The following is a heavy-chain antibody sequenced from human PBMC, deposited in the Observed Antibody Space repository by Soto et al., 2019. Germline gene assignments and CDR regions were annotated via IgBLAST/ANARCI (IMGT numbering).Heavy chain of an antibody. CDR3: ARERTGATSMDV. Sequence: QVQLVQSGTEVKKPGASVKVSCKASGYTFTSYDINWLRQATGQGLEWMGWMNPNSGNTGYAQKFQGRVTMTRNTSISTAYMERSSLKSEDTAVYYCARERTGATSMDVWGQGTTVTVPS. CDR2: MNPNSGNT. V-gene: IGHV1-8*01. D-gene: IGHD1-1*01. J-gene: IGHJ6*02. CDR1: GYTFTSYD.